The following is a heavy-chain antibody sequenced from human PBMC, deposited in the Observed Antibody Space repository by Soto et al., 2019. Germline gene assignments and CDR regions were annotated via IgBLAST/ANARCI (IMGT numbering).Heavy chain of an antibody. CDR2: ISAYNGKT. D-gene: IGHD3-16*01. V-gene: IGHV1-18*01. Sequence: QVQLVQSGAEVQKPGASVKVSCKASGSTLRSYGINWVRQAPGQGLEWMGWISAYNGKTIYAETLQGRVTLTPGPYTNTADMELRRLRSDETAVYCCAKSGDTFSGYFDGWCQGTQGTVSS. CDR1: GSTLRSYG. J-gene: IGHJ4*02. CDR3: AKSGDTFSGYFDG.